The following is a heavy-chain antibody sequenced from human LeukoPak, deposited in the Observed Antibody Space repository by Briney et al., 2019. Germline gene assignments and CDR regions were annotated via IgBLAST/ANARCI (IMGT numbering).Heavy chain of an antibody. Sequence: GGSLRLSCAASGFTFNKYGMSWVRQAPGKGLEWVSGISGSGDSTYYADSVKGRFTISRDNSKNTLYLQMNSLRAEDTAVYYCARRSGIAVAGAFDYWGQGTLVTVSS. J-gene: IGHJ4*02. V-gene: IGHV3-23*01. CDR3: ARRSGIAVAGAFDY. D-gene: IGHD6-19*01. CDR2: ISGSGDST. CDR1: GFTFNKYG.